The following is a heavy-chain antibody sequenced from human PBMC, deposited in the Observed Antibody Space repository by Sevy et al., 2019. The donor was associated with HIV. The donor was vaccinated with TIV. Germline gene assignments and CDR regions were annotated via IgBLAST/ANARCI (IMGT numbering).Heavy chain of an antibody. CDR1: GYTFTSYD. V-gene: IGHV1-8*01. CDR3: VRILSTSYYNYHALDV. CDR2: MSPKSGNT. Sequence: ASVKVSCRASGYTFTSYDIHWVRQTTGQGLEWMGWMSPKSGNTGYAQKFQGRVTMTRDTSKGTAYMELSSLRSDDTAEYYCVRILSTSYYNYHALDVWGQGTTVTVSS. D-gene: IGHD2-2*01. J-gene: IGHJ6*02.